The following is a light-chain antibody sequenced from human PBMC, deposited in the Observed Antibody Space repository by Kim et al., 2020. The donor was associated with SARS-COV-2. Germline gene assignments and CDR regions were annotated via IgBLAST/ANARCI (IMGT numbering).Light chain of an antibody. CDR2: RNN. CDR1: SSNIGSNY. J-gene: IGLJ3*02. Sequence: GRRVTISCSGSSSNIGSNYVYWYQQLPGTAPKLLSYRNNQRPSGVPDRFSGSKSGTSASLAISGLRSEDEADYYCAAWDDSLSSWVFGGGTQLTVL. V-gene: IGLV1-47*01. CDR3: AAWDDSLSSWV.